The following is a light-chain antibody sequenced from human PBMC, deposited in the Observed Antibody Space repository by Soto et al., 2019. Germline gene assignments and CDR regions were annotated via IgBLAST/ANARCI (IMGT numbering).Light chain of an antibody. V-gene: IGKV3-20*01. CDR3: HQYGSSPRT. CDR2: GAS. CDR1: QSVSSNF. Sequence: EIVLTQSPGTLSLSPGDRATLSCRASQSVSSNFLAWYQQKPGQAPRLLIYGASIRATGIPDRFSGSGSGTDITLTIRRLEPEDFAMYFCHQYGSSPRTFGQGTKVEIK. J-gene: IGKJ1*01.